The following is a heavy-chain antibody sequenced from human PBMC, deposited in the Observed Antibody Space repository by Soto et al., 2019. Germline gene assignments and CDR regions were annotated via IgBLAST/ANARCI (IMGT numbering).Heavy chain of an antibody. V-gene: IGHV1-3*01. Sequence: ASVKVSCKASGYTFISYAMHWVRQAPGQRLEWMGWINAGNGNTKYSQKFQGRVTITRDTSTSTAYMELSSLRSDDTAVYYCARRGSNSYYYGMDVWGQGTTVTVSS. J-gene: IGHJ6*02. CDR3: ARRGSNSYYYGMDV. D-gene: IGHD3-10*01. CDR1: GYTFISYA. CDR2: INAGNGNT.